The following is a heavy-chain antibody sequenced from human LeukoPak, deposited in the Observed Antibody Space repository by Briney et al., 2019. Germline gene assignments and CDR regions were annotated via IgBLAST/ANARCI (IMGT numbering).Heavy chain of an antibody. J-gene: IGHJ2*01. Sequence: SETLSLTCTVSGGSISSYYWSWIRQPPGKGLEWIGYIYYSGSTNYNPSLKSRVTISVDTSKNQFSPKLSSVTAADTAVYYCARVGDAYYGSGSYFGVWYFDLWGRGTLVTVSS. D-gene: IGHD3-10*01. V-gene: IGHV4-59*01. CDR2: IYYSGST. CDR3: ARVGDAYYGSGSYFGVWYFDL. CDR1: GGSISSYY.